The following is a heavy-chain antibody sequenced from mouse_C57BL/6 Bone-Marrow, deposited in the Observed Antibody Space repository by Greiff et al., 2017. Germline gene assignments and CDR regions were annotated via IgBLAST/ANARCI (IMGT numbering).Heavy chain of an antibody. V-gene: IGHV1-64*01. Sequence: QVQLQQPGAELVKPGASVKLSCKASGYTFTSYWMHWVKQRPGQGLEWIGMIHPNSGSTNYNEKFKSKATLTVDQSSSTAYMQLSSLTSEDSAVYYCARSYYYGSSYRYFDVWGTGTTVTVSS. D-gene: IGHD1-1*01. J-gene: IGHJ1*03. CDR2: IHPNSGST. CDR3: ARSYYYGSSYRYFDV. CDR1: GYTFTSYW.